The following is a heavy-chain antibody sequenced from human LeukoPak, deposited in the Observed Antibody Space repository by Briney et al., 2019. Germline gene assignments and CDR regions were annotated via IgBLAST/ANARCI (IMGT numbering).Heavy chain of an antibody. CDR1: GYTFTSYY. D-gene: IGHD3-22*01. J-gene: IGHJ4*02. V-gene: IGHV1-46*01. Sequence: ASVKVSCKSSGYTFTSYYMHWVRQAPGQGLEWMGIINPSGGSTSYAQKFQGRVTITRDMSTSIVYMELSSLRSEDTAVYYCARSGYSSPRGSFDYWGQGTLVTVSS. CDR3: ARSGYSSPRGSFDY. CDR2: INPSGGST.